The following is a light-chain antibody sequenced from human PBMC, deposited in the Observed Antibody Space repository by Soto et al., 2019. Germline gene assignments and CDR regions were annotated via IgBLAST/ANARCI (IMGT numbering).Light chain of an antibody. CDR1: RSVTNNY. Sequence: EIVLTQSPGTLSLSPGERATLSCSASRSVTNNYLAWFQQKPGQAPRLLMYGASSRATGIPDRFSGSGSGTDFTLTITRLEPEDFAVYYCQQYASSRTFGQGTKVDIK. CDR3: QQYASSRT. J-gene: IGKJ1*01. V-gene: IGKV3-20*01. CDR2: GAS.